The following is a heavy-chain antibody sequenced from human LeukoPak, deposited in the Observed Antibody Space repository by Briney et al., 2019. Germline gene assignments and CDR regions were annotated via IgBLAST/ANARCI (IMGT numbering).Heavy chain of an antibody. CDR3: ARGGRRWLQPKSYFDY. V-gene: IGHV1-2*02. CDR2: INPNSGGT. Sequence: ASVKVSCKASGYTFTGYYMHWVRQAPGQGLEWMGWINPNSGGTNYAQKFQGRVTMTRDTSISTAYMELSRLRSDDTAVYYCARGGRRWLQPKSYFDYWGQGTLVTVSS. D-gene: IGHD5-24*01. J-gene: IGHJ4*02. CDR1: GYTFTGYY.